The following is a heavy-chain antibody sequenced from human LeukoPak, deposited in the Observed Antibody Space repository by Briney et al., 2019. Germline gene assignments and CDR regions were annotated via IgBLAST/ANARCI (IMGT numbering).Heavy chain of an antibody. CDR3: ARVGWSGSYPIHLDY. CDR2: IYYSGST. J-gene: IGHJ4*02. V-gene: IGHV4-39*07. D-gene: IGHD1-26*01. Sequence: SETLSLTCTVSGGSISSSSYHWGWIRQPPGKGLEWIGNIYYSGSTYYNPSLKSRVTISVDTSKNQFSLKLSPVTAADTAVYYCARVGWSGSYPIHLDYWGQGTLVTVSS. CDR1: GGSISSSSYH.